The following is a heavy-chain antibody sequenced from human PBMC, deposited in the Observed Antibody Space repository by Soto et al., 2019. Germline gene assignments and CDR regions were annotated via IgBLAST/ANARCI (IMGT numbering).Heavy chain of an antibody. CDR3: ARGGCSGGSCYPPSYSNWFDP. V-gene: IGHV3-66*01. CDR2: IYSGGST. J-gene: IGHJ5*02. Sequence: GGSLRLSCAASGFTVSSNYMSWVRQAPGKGLEWVSVIYSGGSTYYADSVKGRFTISRDNSKNTLYLQMNSLRAEDTAVYYCARGGCSGGSCYPPSYSNWFDPWGQGTLVTVSS. D-gene: IGHD2-15*01. CDR1: GFTVSSNY.